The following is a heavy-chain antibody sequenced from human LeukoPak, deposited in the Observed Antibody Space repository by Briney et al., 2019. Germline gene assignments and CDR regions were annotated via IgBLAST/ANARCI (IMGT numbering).Heavy chain of an antibody. J-gene: IGHJ4*02. V-gene: IGHV3-30*02. CDR3: AKDLRYCSGGSCYSFYFDY. CDR1: GFTFSRYG. Sequence: PGGSLRLSCAASGFTFSRYGRHWVRQAPGEGLEWVAFIRYDGSNKYYADSVKGRFTISRDNSKNTLYLQMNSLRAEDTTVDYCAKDLRYCSGGSCYSFYFDYCGKGTLSPSPQ. CDR2: IRYDGSNK. D-gene: IGHD2-15*01.